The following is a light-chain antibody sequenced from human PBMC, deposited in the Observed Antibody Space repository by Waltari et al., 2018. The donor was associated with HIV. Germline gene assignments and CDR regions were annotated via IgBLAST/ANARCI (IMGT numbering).Light chain of an antibody. CDR1: SSDIGSYS. V-gene: IGLV1-51*01. CDR3: ATWDNSLSIGV. CDR2: DTY. Sequence: QSVLTQPPSVSAAPGQKVTISCSGSSSDIGSYSVSWYQQFPGTAPSRRIFDTYKRPSGIPDRVSASKSGTSATLDITGLQTGDEADYYCATWDNSLSIGVFGGGTKLTVL. J-gene: IGLJ3*02.